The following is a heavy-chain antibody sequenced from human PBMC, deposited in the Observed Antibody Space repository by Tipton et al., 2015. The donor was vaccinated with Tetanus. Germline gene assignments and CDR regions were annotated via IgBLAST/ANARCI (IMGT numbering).Heavy chain of an antibody. Sequence: QLVQSGAEVKKPGSSVKVSCKASGGTFSSYAISWVRQAPGQGLEWMGGIIPIFGTANYAQKFKGRVTITADESTSTAYLELSSLSSEDTAVYYCASERTGTPDYYYGMDVWGQGIAVTVSS. D-gene: IGHD1-7*01. J-gene: IGHJ6*02. CDR2: IIPIFGTA. CDR1: GGTFSSYA. CDR3: ASERTGTPDYYYGMDV. V-gene: IGHV1-69*01.